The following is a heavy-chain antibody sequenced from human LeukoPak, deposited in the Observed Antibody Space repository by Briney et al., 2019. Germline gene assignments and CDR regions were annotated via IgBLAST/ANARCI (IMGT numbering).Heavy chain of an antibody. CDR1: GFTVSSNY. D-gene: IGHD3-22*01. Sequence: PGGSLRLSCAASGFTVSSNYMSWVRQAPGKGLEWVSVIHSGGSTYYADSVKGRFTISRDNSKNTLYLQMNSLRAEDTAVYYCARDSDSSGYFSNWGQGTLVTVSS. J-gene: IGHJ4*02. V-gene: IGHV3-66*01. CDR2: IHSGGST. CDR3: ARDSDSSGYFSN.